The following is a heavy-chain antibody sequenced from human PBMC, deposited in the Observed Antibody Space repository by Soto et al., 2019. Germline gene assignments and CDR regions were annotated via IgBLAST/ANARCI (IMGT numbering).Heavy chain of an antibody. V-gene: IGHV3-9*01. J-gene: IGHJ3*02. Sequence: EVQLVESGGGLVQPGRSLRLSCAASGFTFADFAMHWVRQAPGKGLEWVSSISWNSGSIAYADSVKGRFTISRDNAKNSLYLQMNSLRAEDTALYYCAKDIAPRIAAAGAFDIWGQGTMVTVSS. CDR3: AKDIAPRIAAAGAFDI. CDR1: GFTFADFA. CDR2: ISWNSGSI. D-gene: IGHD6-13*01.